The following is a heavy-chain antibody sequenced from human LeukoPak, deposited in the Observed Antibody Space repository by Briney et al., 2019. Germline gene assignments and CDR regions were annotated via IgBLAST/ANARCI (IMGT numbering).Heavy chain of an antibody. V-gene: IGHV3-21*01. Sequence: GGSLRLSCAASGFIFSDDWMTWIRQPPGKGLEWVSSISSSSSYIYYADSVKGRFTISRDNAKNSLYLQMNSLRAEDTAVYYCARWDIVAPCDYWGQGTLVTVSS. J-gene: IGHJ4*02. CDR1: GFIFSDDW. CDR2: ISSSSSYI. D-gene: IGHD5-12*01. CDR3: ARWDIVAPCDY.